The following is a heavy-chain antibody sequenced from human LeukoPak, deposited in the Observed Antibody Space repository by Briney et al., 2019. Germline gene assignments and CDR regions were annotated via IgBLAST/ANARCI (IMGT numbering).Heavy chain of an antibody. Sequence: ASVKVSCKTSGYTFTGYYIHWVRQASGDGLEWMGYINPNSGGTNYAQRFQGRVTMTRATSISTAYMELSRLRSDDTAVYYCARERGYCSSSTCYTSDAFDIWGQGTMVTVSS. D-gene: IGHD2-2*02. CDR2: INPNSGGT. V-gene: IGHV1-2*02. CDR1: GYTFTGYY. CDR3: ARERGYCSSSTCYTSDAFDI. J-gene: IGHJ3*02.